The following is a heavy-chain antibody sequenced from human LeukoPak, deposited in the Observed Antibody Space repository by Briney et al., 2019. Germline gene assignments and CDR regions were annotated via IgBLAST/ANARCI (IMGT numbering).Heavy chain of an antibody. V-gene: IGHV3-11*01. CDR1: GFTFSDYY. CDR2: ISSSGSAI. D-gene: IGHD5-18*01. Sequence: GGSLRLSCAASGFTFSDYYMSWIRQAPGKGLEWVSYISSSGSAIYYADSVKGRFTISRDNAKNSLYLQMSSLRVEDTAVYYCARDPRGITALVDYFDYWGQGTLVTVSS. J-gene: IGHJ4*02. CDR3: ARDPRGITALVDYFDY.